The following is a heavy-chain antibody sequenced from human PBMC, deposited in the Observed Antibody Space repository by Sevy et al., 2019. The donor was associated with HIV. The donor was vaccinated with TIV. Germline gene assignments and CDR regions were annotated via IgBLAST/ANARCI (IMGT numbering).Heavy chain of an antibody. CDR2: ISYDGSNK. CDR1: GFTFSSYA. D-gene: IGHD2-2*01. V-gene: IGHV3-30-3*01. J-gene: IGHJ6*02. Sequence: GGSLRLSCAASGFTFSSYAMHWVRQAPGKGLEWVAVISYDGSNKYYADSVKGRLTISRDNSKNTLYLQMNSLRAEDTAVYYCARAQPLYCSSTSCYSHGMDVWGQGTTVTVSS. CDR3: ARAQPLYCSSTSCYSHGMDV.